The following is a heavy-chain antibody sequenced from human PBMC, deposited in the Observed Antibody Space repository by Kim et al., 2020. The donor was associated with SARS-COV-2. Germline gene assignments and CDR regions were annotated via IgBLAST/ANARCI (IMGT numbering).Heavy chain of an antibody. D-gene: IGHD3-9*01. CDR1: GYTLTELS. V-gene: IGHV1-24*01. CDR3: ATLSFLGVPGYYSNWFDP. J-gene: IGHJ5*02. Sequence: ASVKVSCKVSGYTLTELSMHWVRQAPGKGLEWMGGFDPEDGETIYAQKFQGRVTMTEDTSTDTAYMELSSLRSEDTAVYYCATLSFLGVPGYYSNWFDPWGQGTLVTVSS. CDR2: FDPEDGET.